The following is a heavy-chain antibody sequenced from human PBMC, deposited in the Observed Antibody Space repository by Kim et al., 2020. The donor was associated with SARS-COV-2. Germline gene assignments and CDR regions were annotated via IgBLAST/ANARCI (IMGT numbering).Heavy chain of an antibody. Sequence: GGSLRLSCAASGFTFSSYAMSWVRQAPGKGLEWVSAISGSGGSTYYADSVKGRFTISRDNSKNTLYLQMNSLRAEDTAVYYCAKGEGSYSGSSEYFQHWGQGTLVTVSS. CDR3: AKGEGSYSGSSEYFQH. V-gene: IGHV3-23*01. CDR2: ISGSGGST. J-gene: IGHJ1*01. CDR1: GFTFSSYA. D-gene: IGHD1-26*01.